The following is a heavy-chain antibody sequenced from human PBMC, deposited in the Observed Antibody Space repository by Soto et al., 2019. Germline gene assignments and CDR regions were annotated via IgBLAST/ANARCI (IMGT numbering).Heavy chain of an antibody. V-gene: IGHV4-59*01. D-gene: IGHD6-13*01. CDR1: GGSINRYY. CDR2: IYYSGST. CDR3: AKSRQQLVTYYGMDV. Sequence: PSETLSLTCTVSGGSINRYYWSWIRQPPGKGLEWIGYIYYSGSTNYNPSLKSRVTISVDTSQNQFSLKLSSVTAADTAVYYCAKSRQQLVTYYGMDVWGQGTTVTVS. J-gene: IGHJ6*02.